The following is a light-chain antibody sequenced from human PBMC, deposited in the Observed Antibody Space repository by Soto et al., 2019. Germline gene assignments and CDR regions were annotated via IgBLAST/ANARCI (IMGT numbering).Light chain of an antibody. CDR2: QAS. V-gene: IGKV1-5*03. CDR1: QSIRSW. CDR3: QQYNAYST. Sequence: EIPMTQSPSTLSASVGDRVTITCRASQSIRSWLAWYQQKPGKAPKLLIYQASTLGSGVPSRFRGSGSETELTLTISRLQPDGFATYYEQQYNAYSTFGQGTKLEIK. J-gene: IGKJ2*01.